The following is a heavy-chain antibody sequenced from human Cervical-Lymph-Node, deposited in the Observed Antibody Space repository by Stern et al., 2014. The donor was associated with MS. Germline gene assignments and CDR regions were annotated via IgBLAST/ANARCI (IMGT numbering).Heavy chain of an antibody. CDR3: ARASLYYYDSSGNPDY. D-gene: IGHD3-22*01. Sequence: QVQLVESGAEVKKPGASVKVSCKASGYTFTSYYMHWVRQAPGQGLEWMGIINPSGGSTSYAQKFQGRVTMTRDTSTSTVYMELSSLRSEDTAVYYCARASLYYYDSSGNPDYWGQGTLVTVSS. CDR1: GYTFTSYY. J-gene: IGHJ4*02. CDR2: INPSGGST. V-gene: IGHV1-46*03.